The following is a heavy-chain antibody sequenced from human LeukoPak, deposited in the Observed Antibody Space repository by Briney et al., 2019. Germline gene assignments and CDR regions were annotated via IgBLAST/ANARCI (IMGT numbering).Heavy chain of an antibody. CDR3: ARDQITYYYGSGSYYNAPGDY. Sequence: ASVKVSCKASGYTFTSYGISWVRQAPGQGLEWMGWISAYNGNTNYAQKLQGRVTMTTDTSTSTAYMELRSLRSDDTAVYYCARDQITYYYGSGSYYNAPGDYWGQGTLVTVSS. CDR1: GYTFTSYG. V-gene: IGHV1-18*04. CDR2: ISAYNGNT. J-gene: IGHJ4*02. D-gene: IGHD3-10*01.